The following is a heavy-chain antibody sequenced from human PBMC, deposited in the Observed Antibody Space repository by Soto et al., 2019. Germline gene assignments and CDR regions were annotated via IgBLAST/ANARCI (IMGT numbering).Heavy chain of an antibody. CDR3: ARVIPGAEAWFDP. V-gene: IGHV1-18*01. CDR2: ISAYTDDP. CDR1: GNTFTNFG. Sequence: QGQLVQSGAEVKKPGASVKVSCTASGNTFTNFGVTWVRQAPGQGLEWMGWISAYTDDPNYAQKFQGRVTLTIDTSTSPAYLDLRSLTSDDTAVYYCARVIPGAEAWFDPWGQGTLVTVSS. J-gene: IGHJ5*02. D-gene: IGHD2-2*01.